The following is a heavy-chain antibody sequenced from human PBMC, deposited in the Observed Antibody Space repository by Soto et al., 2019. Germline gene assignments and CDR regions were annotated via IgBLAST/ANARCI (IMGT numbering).Heavy chain of an antibody. CDR3: ARDMRSGITGTSAYSHFDY. CDR2: IIPIFGTA. V-gene: IGHV1-69*01. J-gene: IGHJ4*02. CDR1: GGTFSSYA. D-gene: IGHD1-7*01. Sequence: QVQLVQSGAEVKKPGSSVKVSCKASGGTFSSYAISWVRQAPGQGLEWMGGIIPIFGTANYAQKFQGRVTITADESTSTAYMELSSLRSEDTAVYYCARDMRSGITGTSAYSHFDYWGQGTLVTVSS.